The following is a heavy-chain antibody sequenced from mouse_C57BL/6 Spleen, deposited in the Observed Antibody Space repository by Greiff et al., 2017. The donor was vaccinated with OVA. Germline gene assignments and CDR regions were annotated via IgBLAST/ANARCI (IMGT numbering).Heavy chain of an antibody. CDR3: ARGYGYDGYFEG. Sequence: VQLQQSGAELVKPGASVKLSCKASGYTFTSYWMHWVKQRPGQGLEWIGMIHPNSGSTNYNEKFKSKATLTVDKSSSTAYMQLSSLTSEDSAVYNVARGYGYDGYFEGWGTGTTVTVSS. CDR1: GYTFTSYW. J-gene: IGHJ1*03. D-gene: IGHD2-14*01. CDR2: IHPNSGST. V-gene: IGHV1-64*01.